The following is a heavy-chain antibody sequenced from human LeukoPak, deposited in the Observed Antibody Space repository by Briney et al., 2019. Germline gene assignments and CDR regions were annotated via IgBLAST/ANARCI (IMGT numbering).Heavy chain of an antibody. CDR1: GFAFSTYW. Sequence: GGSLRLSCAASGFAFSTYWMTWVRQVPGKGLEWVANIKEDGTERYYVDSVKGRFTISRDNTKNSLYLQMNSLRAEDTGVYYCARIWVREQRLSENYWGQGTLVTVSS. CDR3: ARIWVREQRLSENY. D-gene: IGHD6-25*01. J-gene: IGHJ4*02. V-gene: IGHV3-7*01. CDR2: IKEDGTER.